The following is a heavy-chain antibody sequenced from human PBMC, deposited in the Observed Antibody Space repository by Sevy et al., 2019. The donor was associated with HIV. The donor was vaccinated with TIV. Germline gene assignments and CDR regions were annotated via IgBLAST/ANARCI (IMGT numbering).Heavy chain of an antibody. D-gene: IGHD3-22*01. CDR1: GFTFSSYA. CDR2: ISIDGNNK. V-gene: IGHV3-30*04. Sequence: GGSLRLSCTASGFTFSSYAMYWVRQAPGKGLEWVAVISIDGNNKDYADSVKGRFTISRDNSRNKLYLQMNSLRAEDTAVYYCASHYYDSTGYYYPLDYWGQGTLVTVSS. CDR3: ASHYYDSTGYYYPLDY. J-gene: IGHJ4*02.